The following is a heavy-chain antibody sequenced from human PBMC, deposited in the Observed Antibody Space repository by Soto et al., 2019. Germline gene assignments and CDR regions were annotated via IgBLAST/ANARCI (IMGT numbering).Heavy chain of an antibody. D-gene: IGHD3-3*01. CDR1: GYTFTSYY. J-gene: IGHJ6*02. Sequence: ASVKVSCKASGYTFTSYYMHWVRQAPGQGLEWMGIINPSGGSTSYAQKFQGRVTMTRDTSTSTVYMELSSLRSEDTAVYYCARESYYDFWSGYYRYGMDVWGQGTTVTVSS. CDR3: ARESYYDFWSGYYRYGMDV. V-gene: IGHV1-46*01. CDR2: INPSGGST.